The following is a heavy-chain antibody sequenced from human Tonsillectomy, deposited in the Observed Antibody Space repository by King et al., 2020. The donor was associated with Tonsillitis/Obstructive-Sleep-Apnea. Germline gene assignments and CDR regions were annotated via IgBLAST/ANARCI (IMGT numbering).Heavy chain of an antibody. CDR1: GFTLDDYA. CDR2: ISWNSGSI. Sequence: VQLVESGGGLVQPGRSLRLSCAASGFTLDDYAMYWVRQAPGKGLEWVSGISWNSGSIAYADSVKGRFTISRDNAKNSLYLQMNSLRAEDTALYYCAKDLIIAISGTPGDAFDIWGQGTMVTVSS. V-gene: IGHV3-9*01. D-gene: IGHD6-13*01. CDR3: AKDLIIAISGTPGDAFDI. J-gene: IGHJ3*02.